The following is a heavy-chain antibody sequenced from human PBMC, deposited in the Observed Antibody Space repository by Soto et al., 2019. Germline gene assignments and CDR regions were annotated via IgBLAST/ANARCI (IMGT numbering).Heavy chain of an antibody. V-gene: IGHV1-2*04. Sequence: QVQLVQSGAEVKKPGASVKVSCKASGYTFTGYYMHWVRQAPGQGLEWMGWINPNSGGTNYAQKFQGWVTMTRDTSLSTAYMELSRLRSDDTAVYYCARAPRESSGYPQYYFDYWGQGTLVTVSS. D-gene: IGHD3-22*01. CDR1: GYTFTGYY. CDR3: ARAPRESSGYPQYYFDY. CDR2: INPNSGGT. J-gene: IGHJ4*02.